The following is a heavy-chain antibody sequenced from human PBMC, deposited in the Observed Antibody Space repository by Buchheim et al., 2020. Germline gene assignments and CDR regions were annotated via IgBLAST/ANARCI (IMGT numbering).Heavy chain of an antibody. CDR1: GYTFTGYY. CDR2: INPNSGGT. D-gene: IGHD3-22*01. J-gene: IGHJ6*02. V-gene: IGHV1-2*04. CDR3: AREARYYYDSSGYYGIHYGMDV. Sequence: QVQLVQSGAEVKKPGASVKVSCKASGYTFTGYYMHWVRQAPGQGLEWMGWINPNSGGTNYAQRFQGWVTMTRDTSISTAYMELSRLRSDDTAVYYCAREARYYYDSSGYYGIHYGMDVWGQGT.